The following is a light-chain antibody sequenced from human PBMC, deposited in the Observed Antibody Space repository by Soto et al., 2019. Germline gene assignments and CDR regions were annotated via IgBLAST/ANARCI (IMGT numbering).Light chain of an antibody. J-gene: IGKJ5*01. V-gene: IGKV3-11*01. CDR3: QRGDT. CDR1: QSVSSN. CDR2: DAS. Sequence: EIVLTQSPATLSLSPGERATLPCRASQSVSSNLAWYQQKPGQAPRLLIYDASNRATGIPARSSGSGSGTDFTLTISSLEPEDFAVYYCQRGDTFGQGTRLEIK.